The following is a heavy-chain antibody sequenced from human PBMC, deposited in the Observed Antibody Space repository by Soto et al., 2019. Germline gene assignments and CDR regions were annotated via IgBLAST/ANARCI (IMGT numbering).Heavy chain of an antibody. V-gene: IGHV4-34*01. J-gene: IGHJ6*03. CDR2: INASGNI. CDR3: ARGLILWFGELSRRGGYYYYMDV. Sequence: QVQLQQWGAGLLKPSETLSLTCAVYGGSFSGYQWTWIRQTPGKGLEWIGEINASGNINYNPSLKSRVTILVDTAKKQSSLKLSSVTAADPAVYYCARGLILWFGELSRRGGYYYYMDVWGKGTTVTVSS. D-gene: IGHD3-10*01. CDR1: GGSFSGYQ.